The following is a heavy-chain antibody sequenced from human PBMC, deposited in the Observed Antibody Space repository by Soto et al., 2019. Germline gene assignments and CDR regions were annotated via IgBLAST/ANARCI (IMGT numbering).Heavy chain of an antibody. D-gene: IGHD3-16*01. V-gene: IGHV3-9*01. CDR2: IYWNSNRI. Sequence: EVQLVESGGGLVQPGTSLRLSCAASGFTLDDYAMHWVRQAPGKGLEWVSGIYWNSNRIDYADSVKGRFTISRDNAKKSLYLQMNGLRAEDTALYYCTKDISPGGRDYWGEGTLVIVSS. J-gene: IGHJ4*02. CDR1: GFTLDDYA. CDR3: TKDISPGGRDY.